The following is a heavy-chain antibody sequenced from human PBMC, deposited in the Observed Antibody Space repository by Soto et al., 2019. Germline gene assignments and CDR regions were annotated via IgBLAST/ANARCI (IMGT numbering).Heavy chain of an antibody. CDR2: ISYSGHT. J-gene: IGHJ5*01. V-gene: IGHV4-39*01. Sequence: SETLSLTCTVSGGSIISSSHYWGWIRQPPGKGLEWIGDISYSGHTYYNPSLKSRVTMSVGTSNNQFSLNLSSVTAADTAVYYCARRKTMVRGIIISWFESWGQGALVTVS. CDR3: ARRKTMVRGIIISWFES. D-gene: IGHD3-10*01. CDR1: GGSIISSSHY.